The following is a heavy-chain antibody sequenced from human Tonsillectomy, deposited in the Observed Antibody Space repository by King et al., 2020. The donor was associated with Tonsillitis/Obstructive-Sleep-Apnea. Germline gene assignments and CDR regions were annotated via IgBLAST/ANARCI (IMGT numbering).Heavy chain of an antibody. V-gene: IGHV3-33*01. J-gene: IGHJ6*03. Sequence: VQLVESGGGVVQPGRSLRLSCAASGFTFSSYGMHWVRQAPGKGLEWVAVIWYNGSNKYYADSVKGRFTISRDNSKNTLYLQMNSLRAEDTAVYYCARDGTDIVVVHATQGYYYYMDVWGKGTTVTVSS. CDR1: GFTFSSYG. CDR2: IWYNGSNK. CDR3: ARDGTDIVVVHATQGYYYYMDV. D-gene: IGHD2-2*01.